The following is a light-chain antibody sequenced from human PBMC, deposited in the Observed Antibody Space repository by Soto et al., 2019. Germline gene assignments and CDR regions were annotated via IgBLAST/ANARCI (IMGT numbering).Light chain of an antibody. Sequence: EIVLTQSPAILSLSPWERATLACRASQSVSSYLTLYQQKPGQAPRLLIDGASTRAIDIPDRFSGSGSGTDFALTIGRLKPEDFAVYYCQQYGSSQGTFGQGTKVDIK. J-gene: IGKJ1*01. CDR1: QSVSSY. CDR3: QQYGSSQGT. CDR2: GAS. V-gene: IGKV3-20*01.